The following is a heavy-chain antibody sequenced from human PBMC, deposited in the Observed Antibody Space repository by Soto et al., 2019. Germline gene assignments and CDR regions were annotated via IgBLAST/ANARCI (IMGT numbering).Heavy chain of an antibody. J-gene: IGHJ3*02. CDR3: ARVADDYGDYLGAFDI. V-gene: IGHV4-30-2*01. CDR2: IYHSGST. D-gene: IGHD4-17*01. Sequence: SETLSLTCAVSGGSISSGGYSWSWIRQPPGKGLEWIGYIYHSGSTYYNPSLKSRVTISVDRSKNQFSLKLSSVTAADTAVYYCARVADDYGDYLGAFDIWGQGTMVTVSS. CDR1: GGSISSGGYS.